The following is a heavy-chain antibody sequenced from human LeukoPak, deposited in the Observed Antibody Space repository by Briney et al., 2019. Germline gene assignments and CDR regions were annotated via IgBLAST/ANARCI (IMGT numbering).Heavy chain of an antibody. V-gene: IGHV4-34*01. Sequence: SETLSLTCAVYGGSFSGYYWSWIRQPPGKGLEWIGEINHSGSTNYNPSLKSRVTISVDTSKNQFSLKLSSVTAADTAVCYCARGRTVTPRRYYYGMDVWGQGTTVTVSS. D-gene: IGHD4-17*01. CDR2: INHSGST. J-gene: IGHJ6*02. CDR3: ARGRTVTPRRYYYGMDV. CDR1: GGSFSGYY.